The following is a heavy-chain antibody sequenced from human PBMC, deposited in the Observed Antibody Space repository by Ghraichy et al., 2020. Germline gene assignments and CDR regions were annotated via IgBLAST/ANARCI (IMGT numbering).Heavy chain of an antibody. D-gene: IGHD1-26*01. V-gene: IGHV3-74*01. Sequence: GESLNISCAASGFTFSSYWMHWVRQAPGKGLVWVSRINSDGSSTSYADSVKGRFTISRDNAKNTLYLQMNSLRAEDTAVYYCARGSGSYDYWGQGTLVTVSS. CDR3: ARGSGSYDY. J-gene: IGHJ4*02. CDR2: INSDGSST. CDR1: GFTFSSYW.